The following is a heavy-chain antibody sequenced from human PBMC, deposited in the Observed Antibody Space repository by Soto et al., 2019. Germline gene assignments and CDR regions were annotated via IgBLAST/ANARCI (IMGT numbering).Heavy chain of an antibody. V-gene: IGHV3-74*01. CDR1: GFTLSNYW. J-gene: IGHJ4*02. CDR2: ISSDGSST. Sequence: EVQLVESGGGLVQPGGSLRLSCAASGFTLSNYWMHWARQAPGKGLVWVSRISSDGSSTNYADSVKGRFTISRDNAKNTLHLKMNSLRAEDTAVYYCERVPYCSSSSCYSYFDSWGQGTLVTGSS. CDR3: ERVPYCSSSSCYSYFDS. D-gene: IGHD2-2*01.